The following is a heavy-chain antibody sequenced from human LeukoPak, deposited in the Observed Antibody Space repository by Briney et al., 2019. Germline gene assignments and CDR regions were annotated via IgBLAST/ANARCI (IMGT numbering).Heavy chain of an antibody. CDR3: AREKTGAGAFHI. J-gene: IGHJ3*02. CDR1: GGSISGHY. CDR2: IYYSGSEST. Sequence: PSETLSLTCTVSGGSISGHYWSWIRQPPGKGLEWIGNIYYSGSESTNYNPSFKSRVAISTDTSKNHFSLKLSSVAAADTAVYYCAREKTGAGAFHIWGQGTMVTVSS. D-gene: IGHD7-27*01. V-gene: IGHV4-59*11.